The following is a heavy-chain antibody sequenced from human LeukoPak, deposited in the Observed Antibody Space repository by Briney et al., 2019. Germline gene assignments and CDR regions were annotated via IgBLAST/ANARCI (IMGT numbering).Heavy chain of an antibody. CDR1: GYTFTAYY. CDR3: ARDSCGGGGCHYWYFDL. Sequence: ASVKVSCKASGYTFTAYYIHWVRQAPGQGLEWMGYIHPNSGATNYAQKFQGRVTMTRDTPISTASMELSGLKPDDTAVYYCARDSCGGGGCHYWYFDLWGRGTLVTVSS. J-gene: IGHJ2*01. D-gene: IGHD6-19*01. CDR2: IHPNSGAT. V-gene: IGHV1-2*02.